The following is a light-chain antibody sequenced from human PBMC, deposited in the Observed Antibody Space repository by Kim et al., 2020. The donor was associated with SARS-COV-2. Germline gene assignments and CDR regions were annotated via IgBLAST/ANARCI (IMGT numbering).Light chain of an antibody. Sequence: VSPEQTGSITCSGDKLGDKYACWYQQKPGQSPVLVIYQDTKRPSGIPERFSGSNSENTATLTISGTQTMDEADYYCQAWDSSTGVFGGGTQLTVL. J-gene: IGLJ3*02. CDR2: QDT. V-gene: IGLV3-1*01. CDR3: QAWDSSTGV. CDR1: KLGDKY.